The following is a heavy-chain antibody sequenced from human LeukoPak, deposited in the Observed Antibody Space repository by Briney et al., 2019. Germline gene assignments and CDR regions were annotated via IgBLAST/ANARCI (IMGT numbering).Heavy chain of an antibody. V-gene: IGHV4-61*01. D-gene: IGHD1-26*01. CDR3: ARVGSGSYYNWFDP. CDR2: IYYSGST. CDR1: GVSGSSGSYY. Sequence: SGTLSLTCTVSGVSGSSGSYYWSWIRQPPGKGLEWIGYIYYSGSTNYNPSLKSRVTISVDTSKNQFSLKLSSVTAADTAVYYCARVGSGSYYNWFDPWGQGTLVTVSS. J-gene: IGHJ5*02.